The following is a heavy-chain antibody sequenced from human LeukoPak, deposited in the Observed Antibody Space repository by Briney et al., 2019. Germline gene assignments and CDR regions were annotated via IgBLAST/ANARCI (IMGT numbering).Heavy chain of an antibody. CDR3: ARDRKPHSSSWHYYFDY. D-gene: IGHD6-13*01. V-gene: IGHV3-74*01. J-gene: IGHJ4*02. CDR2: INSDGSST. CDR1: GFTFSSYW. Sequence: PGGSLRLSCAASGFTFSSYWMHWVRQAPGKGLVWVSRINSDGSSTSYADSVKGRFTISRDNAKNTLYLQMNSLRAEDTAVYNCARDRKPHSSSWHYYFDYWGQGTLVTVSS.